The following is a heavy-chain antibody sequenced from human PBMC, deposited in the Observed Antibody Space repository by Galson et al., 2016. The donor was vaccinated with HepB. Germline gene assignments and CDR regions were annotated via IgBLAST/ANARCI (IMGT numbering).Heavy chain of an antibody. D-gene: IGHD1/OR15-1a*01. Sequence: SVKVSCKASGGTFSSYAISWVRQAPGQGLEWMGRIIPILGLSNYAQKFHGRAMITADKSTNTAYMELSGLRSEDTAVFYCARNTGGWNNLSGDYWGQGTLVTVSS. CDR2: IIPILGLS. CDR1: GGTFSSYA. J-gene: IGHJ4*02. V-gene: IGHV1-69*04. CDR3: ARNTGGWNNLSGDY.